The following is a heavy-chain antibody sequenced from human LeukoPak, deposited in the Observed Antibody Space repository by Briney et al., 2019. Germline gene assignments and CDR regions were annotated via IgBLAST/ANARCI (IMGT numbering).Heavy chain of an antibody. CDR2: IRYDGSNK. D-gene: IGHD3-10*01. CDR1: GFTFSTYG. V-gene: IGHV3-30*02. Sequence: GGSLRLFCAASGFTFSTYGMHWVRQAPGKGLEWVAFIRYDGSNKYYADSVKGRFTISRDNSKNTLNLQMNSLRAEDTAVYYCAKGYSGVFLEWGQGTLVTVSS. CDR3: AKGYSGVFLE. J-gene: IGHJ4*02.